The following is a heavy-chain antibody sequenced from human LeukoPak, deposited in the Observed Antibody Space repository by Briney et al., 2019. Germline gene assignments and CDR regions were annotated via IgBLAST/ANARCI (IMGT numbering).Heavy chain of an antibody. Sequence: GGSLRLSCAASGFTFSNAWMSWVRQAPGKGLEWVSDINGSGGSTHYADSVKGRFTISRDNAKNTLYLQMNSLRVEDTAVYYCAKGGGLRFDPWGQGTLVTVSS. CDR3: AKGGGLRFDP. V-gene: IGHV3-23*01. CDR2: INGSGGST. CDR1: GFTFSNAW. J-gene: IGHJ5*02.